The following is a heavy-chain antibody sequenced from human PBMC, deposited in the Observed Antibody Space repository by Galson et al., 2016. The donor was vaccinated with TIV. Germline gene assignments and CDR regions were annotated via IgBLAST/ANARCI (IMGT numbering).Heavy chain of an antibody. CDR2: ISGGGGSS. D-gene: IGHD2-2*01. Sequence: SRRLSCAASGFAFSSYALTWVRQAPGKGLEWVSAISGGGGSSYYGDSVKGRFSNSRDNAKNSLYLQMSSLRAEDTAVYYCARGRGYCDTTSCYVDYWGQGTLVTVSS. V-gene: IGHV3-23*01. J-gene: IGHJ4*02. CDR3: ARGRGYCDTTSCYVDY. CDR1: GFAFSSYA.